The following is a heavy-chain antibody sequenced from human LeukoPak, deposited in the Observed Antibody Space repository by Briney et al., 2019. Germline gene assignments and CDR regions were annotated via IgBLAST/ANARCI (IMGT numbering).Heavy chain of an antibody. CDR1: GYSISSGYY. V-gene: IGHV4-38-2*02. Sequence: PSETLSLTCTVSGYSISSGYYWGWIRPPPGKGLEWIGSIYHSGSTYYNPSLKSRVTISVDTSKNQFSLKLSSVTAADTAVYYCATTHDYGFNWFDPWGQGTLVTVSS. CDR2: IYHSGST. D-gene: IGHD4-17*01. CDR3: ATTHDYGFNWFDP. J-gene: IGHJ5*02.